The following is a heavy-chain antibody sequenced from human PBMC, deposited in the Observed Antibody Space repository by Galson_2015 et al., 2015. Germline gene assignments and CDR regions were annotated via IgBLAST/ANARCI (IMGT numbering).Heavy chain of an antibody. CDR1: GFTFSDYN. Sequence: SLRLSCAASGFTFSDYNMNWVRQAPGKGLEWVSSINSSSSYMYYADSVKGRFTISRDNAKNSLYLQMNSLRAEDTAVYYCARVPFLATSYYYYYMDVWGKGTLVAVSS. CDR3: ARVPFLATSYYYYYMDV. V-gene: IGHV3-21*01. J-gene: IGHJ6*03. D-gene: IGHD1-26*01. CDR2: INSSSSYM.